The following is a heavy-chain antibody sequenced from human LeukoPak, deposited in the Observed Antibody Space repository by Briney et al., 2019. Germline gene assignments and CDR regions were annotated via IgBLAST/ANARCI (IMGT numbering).Heavy chain of an antibody. J-gene: IGHJ5*02. Sequence: SETLSLTCAVYGGSFSGYYWSWIRQPPGKGLEWIGEINHSGSTNYNPSLKSRVTISVDTSKNQFSLKLSSVTAADTAVYYCARGPQIYDSSVYYRLRTPANPWARGTLVTVSS. CDR3: ARGPQIYDSSVYYRLRTPANP. CDR1: GGSFSGYY. CDR2: INHSGST. V-gene: IGHV4-34*01. D-gene: IGHD3-22*01.